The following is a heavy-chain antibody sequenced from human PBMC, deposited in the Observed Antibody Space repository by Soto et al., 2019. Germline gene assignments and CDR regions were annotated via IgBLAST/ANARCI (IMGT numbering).Heavy chain of an antibody. Sequence: ASVKVSCKASGYTFTSYGISWVRQAPGQGLEWMGRITAYNGNTNYAQKLQGRVTMTTDTSTSTAYMELRSLRSDDTVVYYCARVVGALGHWFDPWGQGTLVTVSS. CDR1: GYTFTSYG. D-gene: IGHD1-26*01. J-gene: IGHJ5*02. V-gene: IGHV1-18*01. CDR3: ARVVGALGHWFDP. CDR2: ITAYNGNT.